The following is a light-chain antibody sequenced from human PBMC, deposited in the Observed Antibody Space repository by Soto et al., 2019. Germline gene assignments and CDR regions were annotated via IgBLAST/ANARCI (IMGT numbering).Light chain of an antibody. Sequence: IQLTQSPSSLPASVGDRVTITCRASQGIRNYLAWYQQKPGKAPNLLIYLASTLQGGVPSRFSGSGSGTDFSLTISSLQPEDVATYYCQYLNSFPLTFGGGTKVELK. CDR3: QYLNSFPLT. J-gene: IGKJ4*01. CDR1: QGIRNY. CDR2: LAS. V-gene: IGKV1-9*01.